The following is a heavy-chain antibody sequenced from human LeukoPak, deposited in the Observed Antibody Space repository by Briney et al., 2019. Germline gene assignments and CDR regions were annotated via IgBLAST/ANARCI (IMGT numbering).Heavy chain of an antibody. CDR3: AKDNRRIQLGAFDI. Sequence: GGSLRLSCATSGFTFSDYYFSWIRQAPGKGLEWVSYISSSGSTIYYADSVQGRFTISRDDAKNSLYLQMNSLRAEDTALYYCAKDNRRIQLGAFDIWGQGTMVTVSS. D-gene: IGHD5-18*01. J-gene: IGHJ3*02. V-gene: IGHV3-11*01. CDR2: ISSSGSTI. CDR1: GFTFSDYY.